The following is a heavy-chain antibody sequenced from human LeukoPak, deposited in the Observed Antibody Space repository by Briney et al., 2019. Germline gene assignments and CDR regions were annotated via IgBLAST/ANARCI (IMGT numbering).Heavy chain of an antibody. V-gene: IGHV4-61*08. Sequence: SETLSLTCSVSGDSISSRDYYWSWIRQPPGKGLEWIGYIYYSGTTNYNPSLRSRVTISVGTSKNQFSLKLSSVTAADTAVYYCARLKGGYSYAYDYWGQGTLVTVSS. J-gene: IGHJ4*02. D-gene: IGHD5-18*01. CDR1: GDSISSRDYY. CDR3: ARLKGGYSYAYDY. CDR2: IYYSGTT.